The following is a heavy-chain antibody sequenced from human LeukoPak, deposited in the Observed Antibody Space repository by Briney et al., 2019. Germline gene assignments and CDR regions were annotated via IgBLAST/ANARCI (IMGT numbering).Heavy chain of an antibody. CDR1: GFTFSSYE. Sequence: AGGSLRLSCAASGFTFSSYEMNWVRQAPGKGLEWVSYISSSGSTIYYADSVKGRFTISRDNAKNSLYLQMNSLRAEDTAVYYCAVMATITNYFDYWGQGTLVTVSS. D-gene: IGHD5-24*01. V-gene: IGHV3-48*03. CDR2: ISSSGSTI. CDR3: AVMATITNYFDY. J-gene: IGHJ4*02.